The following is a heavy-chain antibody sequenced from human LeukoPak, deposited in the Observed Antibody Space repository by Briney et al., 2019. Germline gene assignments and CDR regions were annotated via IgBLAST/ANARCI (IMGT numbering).Heavy chain of an antibody. V-gene: IGHV1-18*01. D-gene: IGHD5-12*01. CDR2: ISAYNGNT. Sequence: ASVTVSCKASGYTFTSYGISWVRQAPGQGLEWMGWISAYNGNTNYAQKLQGRVTMTTDTSTSTAYMELRSLRSDDTAVYYCARERGYSGYDYSYLSHWGQGTLVTVSS. CDR1: GYTFTSYG. J-gene: IGHJ4*02. CDR3: ARERGYSGYDYSYLSH.